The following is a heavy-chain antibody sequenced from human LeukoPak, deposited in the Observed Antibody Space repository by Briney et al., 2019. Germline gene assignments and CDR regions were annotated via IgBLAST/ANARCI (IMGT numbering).Heavy chain of an antibody. CDR3: ASIRTYGDYGFDAFDI. Sequence: SVKVSCKASGGTFSSYAVSWVRQAPGQGLEWMGGIIPIFGTANYAQKFQGRVTITADESTSTAYMELSSLRSEDTAVYYCASIRTYGDYGFDAFDIWGQGTMVTVSS. CDR2: IIPIFGTA. V-gene: IGHV1-69*13. CDR1: GGTFSSYA. J-gene: IGHJ3*02. D-gene: IGHD4-17*01.